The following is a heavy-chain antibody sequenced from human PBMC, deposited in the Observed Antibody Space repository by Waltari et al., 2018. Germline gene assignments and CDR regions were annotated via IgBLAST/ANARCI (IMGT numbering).Heavy chain of an antibody. J-gene: IGHJ3*02. CDR1: GGSISSSSYY. V-gene: IGHV4-39*07. CDR2: IYYSGST. D-gene: IGHD6-19*01. Sequence: QLQLQESGPGLVKPSETLSLTCPVSGGSISSSSYYWGWTRQPPGKGLGWIGSIYYSGSTYYNPSLKSRVTISVDTSKNQFSLKLSSVTAADTAVYYCASRLGIAVAGDAFDIWGQGTMVTVSS. CDR3: ASRLGIAVAGDAFDI.